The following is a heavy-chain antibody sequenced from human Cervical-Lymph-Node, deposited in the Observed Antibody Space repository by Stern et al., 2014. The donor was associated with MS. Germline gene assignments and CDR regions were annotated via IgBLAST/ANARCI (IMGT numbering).Heavy chain of an antibody. D-gene: IGHD3-3*01. CDR2: ISSSSSTI. V-gene: IGHV3-48*01. CDR3: ARDPLYDFWSGYQDY. Sequence: VQLVESGGGLVQPGGSLRLSCAASGFTFSSYSMNWVRQAPGQGLEWVSYISSSSSTIYYADSVKGRFTISRDNAKNSLYLQMNSLRAEDTAVYYCARDPLYDFWSGYQDYWGQGTLVTVSS. CDR1: GFTFSSYS. J-gene: IGHJ4*02.